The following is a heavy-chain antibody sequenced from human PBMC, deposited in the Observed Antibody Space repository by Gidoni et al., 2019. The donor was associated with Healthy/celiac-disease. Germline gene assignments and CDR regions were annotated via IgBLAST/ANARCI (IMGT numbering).Heavy chain of an antibody. V-gene: IGHV5-10-1*01. D-gene: IGHD2-15*01. CDR2: DPSDSYT. CDR3: AKHTSRGWWPSPND. J-gene: IGHJ4*02. Sequence: DPSDSYTNYSPSFQGHVTISADKSISTAYLQWSSLKASDTAMYYCAKHTSRGWWPSPNDWGQGTLVTVSS.